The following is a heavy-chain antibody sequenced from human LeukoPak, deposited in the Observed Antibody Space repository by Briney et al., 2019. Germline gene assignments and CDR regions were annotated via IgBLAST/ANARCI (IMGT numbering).Heavy chain of an antibody. CDR2: IIPIFGTA. CDR3: ARLSSGPLTLDYYYYGMDV. Sequence: ASVKVSCKASGYTFTSYGISWVRQAPGQGLEWMGGIIPIFGTANYAQKFQGRVTITADESTSTAYMELSSLRSEDTAVYYCARLSSGPLTLDYYYYGMDVWGQGTTVTVSS. CDR1: GYTFTSYG. J-gene: IGHJ6*02. V-gene: IGHV1-69*13. D-gene: IGHD1-1*01.